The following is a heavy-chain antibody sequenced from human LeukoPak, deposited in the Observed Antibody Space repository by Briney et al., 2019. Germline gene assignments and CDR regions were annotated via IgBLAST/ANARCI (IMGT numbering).Heavy chain of an antibody. CDR1: GFTFSSYG. CDR3: AKDVTAVPPYYYYYGMDV. Sequence: GGSLRLSCAASGFTFSSYGMHWVRQAPGKGLEWVAVISYDGSNKYYADSVKGRFTISRDNSKNTLYLQMNNLRAEDTAVYYCAKDVTAVPPYYYYYGMDVWGQGTTVTVSS. J-gene: IGHJ6*02. V-gene: IGHV3-30*18. D-gene: IGHD6-13*01. CDR2: ISYDGSNK.